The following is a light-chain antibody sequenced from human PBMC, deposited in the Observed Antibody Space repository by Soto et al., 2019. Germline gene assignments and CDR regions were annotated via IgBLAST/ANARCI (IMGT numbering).Light chain of an antibody. Sequence: QSALTQPPSASGSPGQSVTISCTGTSSDVGGYNYVSWYQQHPGKAPKLMIYEVSKRPSGVPDRFSGSKSGNTASLTVSGLQAEDEADYYCSSYAGSANVVFGGGNKVTDL. J-gene: IGLJ2*01. CDR1: SSDVGGYNY. V-gene: IGLV2-8*01. CDR2: EVS. CDR3: SSYAGSANVV.